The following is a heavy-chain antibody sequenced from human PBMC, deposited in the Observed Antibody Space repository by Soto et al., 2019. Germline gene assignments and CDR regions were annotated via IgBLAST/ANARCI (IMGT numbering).Heavy chain of an antibody. J-gene: IGHJ5*02. V-gene: IGHV6-1*01. Sequence: SQTLSLTCAISGDSVSSNSAAWNWIRQSPSRGLEWLGRTYYRSKWYNDYAVSVKSRITINPDTSKNQFSLQLNSVTPEDTAVYYCARDRTGTTPFSMEGENWFDPWGQGTLVTVSS. CDR2: TYYRSKWYN. D-gene: IGHD1-7*01. CDR3: ARDRTGTTPFSMEGENWFDP. CDR1: GDSVSSNSAA.